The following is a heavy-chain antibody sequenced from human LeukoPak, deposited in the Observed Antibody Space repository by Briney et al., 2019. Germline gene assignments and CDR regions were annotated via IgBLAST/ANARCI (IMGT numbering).Heavy chain of an antibody. CDR2: ISGSGGST. V-gene: IGHV3-23*01. J-gene: IGHJ4*02. Sequence: GGSLRLSCAASGFTFSSYAMSWVRQPPGKGREWVSAISGSGGSTYYADSVKGRFTISRDNSKNTLYLQMNSLRAEDTAVHYCAKGTPLNYYDSSGYFDYWGQGTLVTVSS. CDR3: AKGTPLNYYDSSGYFDY. CDR1: GFTFSSYA. D-gene: IGHD3-22*01.